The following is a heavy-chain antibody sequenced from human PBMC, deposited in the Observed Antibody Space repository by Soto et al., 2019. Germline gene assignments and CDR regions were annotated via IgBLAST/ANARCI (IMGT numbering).Heavy chain of an antibody. V-gene: IGHV6-1*01. CDR2: TYFRSKWYN. CDR1: GDSVSSNTAS. CDR3: AKCDNLGTNTGYALDP. Sequence: LSQTLSLTCAISGDSVSSNTASWNWIRQSPSRGLEWLGRTYFRSKWYNDYAVSVKSRIIINPDTSNNQFSLQLNSVTPEDTAVYFRAKCDNLGTNTGYALDPVSRGIMVTLSS. D-gene: IGHD5-12*01. J-gene: IGHJ5*02.